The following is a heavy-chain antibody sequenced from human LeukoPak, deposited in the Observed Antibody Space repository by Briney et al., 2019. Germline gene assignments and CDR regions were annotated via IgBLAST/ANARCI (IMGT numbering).Heavy chain of an antibody. J-gene: IGHJ4*02. V-gene: IGHV3-23*01. D-gene: IGHD3-22*01. CDR3: AKDRILYYYDSSGYHY. CDR1: GFTFSSYA. Sequence: PGGSQRLSCAASGFTFSSYAMSWVRQAPGKGLEWVSAISGSGRSTYYADSVKGRFTISRDNAKNTLFLQMNILRADDTAVYYCAKDRILYYYDSSGYHYWGQGTLVTVSS. CDR2: ISGSGRST.